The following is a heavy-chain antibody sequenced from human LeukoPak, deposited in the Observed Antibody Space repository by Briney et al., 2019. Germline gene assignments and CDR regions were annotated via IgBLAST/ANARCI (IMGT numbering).Heavy chain of an antibody. CDR2: INHSGST. CDR3: ARASPIVVVSAAMSPHNWFDP. V-gene: IGHV4-34*01. D-gene: IGHD2-2*01. Sequence: SETLSLTCAVYGGSFSGYYWSWIRQPPGKGLEWIGEINHSGSTNYNPSLKSRVTISVDTSKNQFSLKLSSVTAADTAVYYCARASPIVVVSAAMSPHNWFDPWGQGTLVTVSS. CDR1: GGSFSGYY. J-gene: IGHJ5*02.